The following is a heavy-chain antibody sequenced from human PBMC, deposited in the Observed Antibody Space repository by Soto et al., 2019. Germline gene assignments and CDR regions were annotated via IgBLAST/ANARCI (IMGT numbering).Heavy chain of an antibody. V-gene: IGHV3-21*01. J-gene: IGHJ4*02. CDR3: ARDQPGYSYGYGLGY. Sequence: EVQLVESGGGLVKPGGSLRLSCAASGFTFSSYSMNWVRQAPGKGLEWVSSISSSSSYIYYADSVKGRFTISRDNAKNSRYRQMNGLRAEDTAVYYCARDQPGYSYGYGLGYWGQGTLVTVSS. CDR1: GFTFSSYS. CDR2: ISSSSSYI. D-gene: IGHD5-18*01.